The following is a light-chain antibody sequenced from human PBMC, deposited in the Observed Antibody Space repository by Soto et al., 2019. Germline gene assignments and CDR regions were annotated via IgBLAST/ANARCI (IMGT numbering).Light chain of an antibody. CDR2: EDN. J-gene: IGLJ2*01. CDR1: SGSIASNY. Sequence: NFMLTQPHSVSEFPGKTVTISCTRSSGSIASNYVQWYQQRPGSAPTTVIYEDNQRPSGVPDRFSGSIDSSSNSASLTISGLKTEDEADYYCQSYDSSNPVVFGGGTKLTVL. V-gene: IGLV6-57*03. CDR3: QSYDSSNPVV.